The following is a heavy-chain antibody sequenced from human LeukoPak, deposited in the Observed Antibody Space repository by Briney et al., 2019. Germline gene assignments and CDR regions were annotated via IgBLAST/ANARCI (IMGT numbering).Heavy chain of an antibody. Sequence: TGGSLRLSCTASEFTVSRNYMLWVRQAPGKGLEWVSLIFSNGDTHYADSVKGRFTISRDTSKNTVSLQMNSLRVEDTAMYYCTRDQVNYWGQGTLVTVSS. CDR3: TRDQVNY. V-gene: IGHV3-53*01. CDR1: EFTVSRNY. CDR2: IFSNGDT. D-gene: IGHD2-21*01. J-gene: IGHJ4*02.